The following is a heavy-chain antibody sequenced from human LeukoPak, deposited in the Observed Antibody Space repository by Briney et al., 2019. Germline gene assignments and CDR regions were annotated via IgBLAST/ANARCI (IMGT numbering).Heavy chain of an antibody. V-gene: IGHV3-33*01. CDR1: GFTFSSYG. CDR2: IWYDGSSK. J-gene: IGHJ4*02. Sequence: GRSLRLSCAASGFTFSSYGMHWVRQAPGKGLEWVAVIWYDGSSKYYADSVKGRFTISRDNSKNTLYLQMNSLRAEDTAVYYCARDGIGGDDSTLDYWGQGTLVTVSS. CDR3: ARDGIGGDDSTLDY. D-gene: IGHD3-10*01.